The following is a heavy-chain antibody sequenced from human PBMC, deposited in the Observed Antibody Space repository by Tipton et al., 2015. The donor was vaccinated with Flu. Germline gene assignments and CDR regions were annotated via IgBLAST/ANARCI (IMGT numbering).Heavy chain of an antibody. CDR3: VQLKFL. V-gene: IGHV3-7*01. CDR1: GFDFSDYW. J-gene: IGHJ4*02. CDR2: IKEDGRET. D-gene: IGHD1-1*01. Sequence: SLRLSCVASGFDFSDYWMTWVRQVPGKGLEWVANIKEDGRETYYADSVKGRFTISRDNAKRSLFLQMNSLRAEDTAVYYCVQLKFLWGQGTLVSVSS.